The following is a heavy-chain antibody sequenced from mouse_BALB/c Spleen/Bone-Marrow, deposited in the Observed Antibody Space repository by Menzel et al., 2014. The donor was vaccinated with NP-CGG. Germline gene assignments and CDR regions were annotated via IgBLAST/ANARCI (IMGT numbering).Heavy chain of an antibody. Sequence: EVKVEESGGGLVQPKGSLKLSCAASGFTFNTYAMNWVRQAPGKGLEWVARIRSKSNNYATYYADSVKGRFTISRDDSQSMLYLQMSNLKTEDTAMYYCVRRSPYWCCDVWGAGTTVTVSS. CDR1: GFTFNTYA. CDR3: VRRSPYWCCDV. V-gene: IGHV10-1*02. J-gene: IGHJ1*01. D-gene: IGHD1-1*01. CDR2: IRSKSNNYAT.